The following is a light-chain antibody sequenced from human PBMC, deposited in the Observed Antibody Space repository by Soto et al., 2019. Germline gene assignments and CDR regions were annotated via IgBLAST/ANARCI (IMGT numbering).Light chain of an antibody. J-gene: IGKJ3*01. CDR3: QQYGRSPFT. CDR1: QSVTSGY. Sequence: EIVLTQSPGTLSLSPGERGALSCRASQSVTSGYLAWYQQKPGQPPRLLIYGASSRATGIPDRFSGSGSGTDFTLTISRLEPEDFAVYYCQQYGRSPFTFGPGTRWIS. CDR2: GAS. V-gene: IGKV3-20*01.